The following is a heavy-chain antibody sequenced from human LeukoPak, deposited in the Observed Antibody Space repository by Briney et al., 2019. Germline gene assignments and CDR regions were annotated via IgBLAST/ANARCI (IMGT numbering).Heavy chain of an antibody. CDR2: IYYSGST. CDR3: ARKSSFSGSYFS. CDR1: GGSISSSSYY. J-gene: IGHJ4*02. V-gene: IGHV4-39*01. D-gene: IGHD1-26*01. Sequence: NPSETLSLTCTVSGGSISSSSYYWGWVRQPPGKGLEWIGSIYYSGSTYYNPSLKSRVTISVDTSKNQFSMKLSSVTAADTAVYYCARKSSFSGSYFSWGQGTLATVSS.